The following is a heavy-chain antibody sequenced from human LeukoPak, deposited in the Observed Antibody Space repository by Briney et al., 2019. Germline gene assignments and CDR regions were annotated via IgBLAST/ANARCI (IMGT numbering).Heavy chain of an antibody. J-gene: IGHJ5*02. CDR2: ISAYNGNT. Sequence: GSVKVSCTASGYTFTSYGISWVRQAPGQGVEWMGWISAYNGNTNYAQTLQGRVTMTTDTSTSTAYMELRSLRSDDTAVYYCARGDTYWFDPWGQGTLVTVSS. V-gene: IGHV1-18*01. D-gene: IGHD5-18*01. CDR1: GYTFTSYG. CDR3: ARGDTYWFDP.